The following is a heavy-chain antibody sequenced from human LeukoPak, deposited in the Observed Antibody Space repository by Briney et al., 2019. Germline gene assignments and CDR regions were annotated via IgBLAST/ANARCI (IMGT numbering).Heavy chain of an antibody. D-gene: IGHD6-19*01. V-gene: IGHV3-23*01. CDR1: GFTFSSYS. CDR3: AKESGSGWYFGAFDI. Sequence: QAGGSLRLSCAASGFTFSSYSMSWVRQAPGKGLEWVSTSGSGGSTYYADSVKGRFTISRDNSKNTLYLQMNSLRAEDTAVYYCAKESGSGWYFGAFDIWGQGTMVTVSS. CDR2: SGSGGST. J-gene: IGHJ3*02.